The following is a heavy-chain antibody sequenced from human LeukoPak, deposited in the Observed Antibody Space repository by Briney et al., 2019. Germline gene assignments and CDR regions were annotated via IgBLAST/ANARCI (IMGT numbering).Heavy chain of an antibody. CDR3: ARTSQGSAAGDPIDY. Sequence: GESLKISCKGSGYSFTSYWIGWVRQMPGKGLEWMGIIYPGDSDTRYSPSFQGQVTISADKSISTAYLQWSSLKASDTAMYYCARTSQGSAAGDPIDYWGQGTLVTVSS. J-gene: IGHJ4*02. CDR2: IYPGDSDT. D-gene: IGHD2-21*01. V-gene: IGHV5-51*01. CDR1: GYSFTSYW.